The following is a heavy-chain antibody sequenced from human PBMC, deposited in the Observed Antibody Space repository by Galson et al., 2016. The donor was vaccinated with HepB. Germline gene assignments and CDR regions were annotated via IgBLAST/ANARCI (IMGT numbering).Heavy chain of an antibody. V-gene: IGHV3-21*06. Sequence: SLRLSCAGSGFTFRTYSMIWVRQAPGKGLEWVSSISSDSAYIFYADSVKGRFTISRDNPENSVYLQMNSLRAEDTAVYFCARDYGDFTGGFWGRGNLVSVSS. J-gene: IGHJ4*02. CDR1: GFTFRTYS. CDR3: ARDYGDFTGGF. D-gene: IGHD4-17*01. CDR2: ISSDSAYI.